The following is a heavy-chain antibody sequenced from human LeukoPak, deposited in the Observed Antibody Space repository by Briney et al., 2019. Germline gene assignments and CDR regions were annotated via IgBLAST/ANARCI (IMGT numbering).Heavy chain of an antibody. D-gene: IGHD3-22*01. CDR3: ARDPLVVTIYWYFDL. CDR1: GFTFSSYG. J-gene: IGHJ2*01. V-gene: IGHV3-33*01. Sequence: GVSLRLSCAASGFTFSSYGMHWVRQAPGKGLEWVAVIWYDGSNKYYADSVKGRFTISRDNSKNTLYLQMNSLRAEDTAVYYCARDPLVVTIYWYFDLWGRGTLVTVSS. CDR2: IWYDGSNK.